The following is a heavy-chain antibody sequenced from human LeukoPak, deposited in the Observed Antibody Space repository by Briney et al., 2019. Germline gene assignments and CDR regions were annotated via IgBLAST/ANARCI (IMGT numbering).Heavy chain of an antibody. CDR1: GFTLSSYT. V-gene: IGHV3-48*01. Sequence: PGGSLRLSCAASGFTLSSYTMSWVRQAPGKGLEWISYINENSGLIYYADSVKGRFTISRDNAKNSLYLQMNSLRAEDTAVYYCARGMSSGSRYGFDPWGQGNLVTVSS. D-gene: IGHD6-19*01. J-gene: IGHJ5*02. CDR3: ARGMSSGSRYGFDP. CDR2: INENSGLI.